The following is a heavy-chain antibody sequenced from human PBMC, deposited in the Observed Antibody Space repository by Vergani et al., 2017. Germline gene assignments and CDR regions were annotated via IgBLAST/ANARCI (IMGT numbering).Heavy chain of an antibody. CDR3: ARNGYYCLDC. CDR2: ISHSGCT. Sequence: QVQLQESGPGLVKPPGTLSLTCAVFGVSISGTNWWSWVRQSPGKGLEWIGEISHSGCTNYNPSLKSRVTISVDKSKKQISLKLSSVTAADTAVYYCARNGYYCLDCWVRGSLVTVSS. J-gene: IGHJ4*02. D-gene: IGHD3-22*01. V-gene: IGHV4-4*03. CDR1: GVSISGTNW.